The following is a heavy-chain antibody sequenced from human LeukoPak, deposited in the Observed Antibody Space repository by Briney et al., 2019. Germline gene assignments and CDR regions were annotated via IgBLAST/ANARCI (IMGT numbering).Heavy chain of an antibody. CDR3: AKGVAFDY. V-gene: IGHV3-30*18. CDR2: ISYDGSHE. Sequence: PGRSLRLSCAAPGFTFSSYGIHWVRQAPGKGLEWVAVISYDGSHEYYADSVKGRFTISRDNSKNTLYLQMNDLRAEDTAVYYCAKGVAFDYWGQGTLVTVSS. CDR1: GFTFSSYG. J-gene: IGHJ4*02. D-gene: IGHD5-12*01.